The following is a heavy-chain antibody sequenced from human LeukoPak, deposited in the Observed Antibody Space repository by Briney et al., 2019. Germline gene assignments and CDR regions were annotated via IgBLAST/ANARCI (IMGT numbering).Heavy chain of an antibody. J-gene: IGHJ4*02. V-gene: IGHV3-23*01. Sequence: GGSLRLSCAASGFIFSNNAMSWVRQAPGKELEWVSAISPSGDNTYDADSVRGRFTISRDNAKNTLYLQMNSLRAEDTAVYYCAKVPTTVTTGFDAWGQGTLVTVSS. D-gene: IGHD4-17*01. CDR3: AKVPTTVTTGFDA. CDR1: GFIFSNNA. CDR2: ISPSGDNT.